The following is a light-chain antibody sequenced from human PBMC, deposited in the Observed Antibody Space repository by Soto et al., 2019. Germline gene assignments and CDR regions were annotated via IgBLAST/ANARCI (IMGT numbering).Light chain of an antibody. CDR3: QQYGSSPLIT. Sequence: EFVWTQCPATLSLSPGERATLSCRASQSVSSYLAWYQQKPGQTPRLLIYSVSSRATGIPDRFSGSGSGTDFTLTISRLEPEDFAVYYCQQYGSSPLITFGQGTRLAIK. J-gene: IGKJ5*01. V-gene: IGKV3-20*01. CDR2: SVS. CDR1: QSVSSY.